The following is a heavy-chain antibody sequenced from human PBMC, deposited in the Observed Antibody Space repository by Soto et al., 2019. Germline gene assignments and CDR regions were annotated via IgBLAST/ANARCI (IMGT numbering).Heavy chain of an antibody. CDR1: GFTFSSYS. J-gene: IGHJ5*02. Sequence: EVQLVESGGGLVKPGGSLRLSCAASGFTFSSYSMNWVRQAPGKGLEWVSSISSSSSYIYYADSVKGRFTISRDNAKNSLYLQMNSLRAEDTAVYYCARDTNPLETTTVNWFDPWGQGTLVTVSS. D-gene: IGHD1-7*01. CDR2: ISSSSSYI. V-gene: IGHV3-21*01. CDR3: ARDTNPLETTTVNWFDP.